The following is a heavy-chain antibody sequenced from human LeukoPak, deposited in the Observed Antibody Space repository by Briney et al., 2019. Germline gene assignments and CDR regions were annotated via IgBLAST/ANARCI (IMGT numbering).Heavy chain of an antibody. D-gene: IGHD3-22*01. J-gene: IGHJ4*02. CDR2: IYSAGNT. CDR1: GFTFSSYE. CDR3: ARQYYYDSSGYVPHFDY. V-gene: IGHV3-66*04. Sequence: GGSLRLSCAASGFTFSSYEMNWVRQAPGKGLEWVSFIYSAGNTHYSDSVKGRFTISIDNSKNTLYLQMNSLRAEDAAVYYCARQYYYDSSGYVPHFDYWGQGTLVTVSS.